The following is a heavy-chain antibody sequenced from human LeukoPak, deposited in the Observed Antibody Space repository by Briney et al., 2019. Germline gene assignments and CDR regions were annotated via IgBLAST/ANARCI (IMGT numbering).Heavy chain of an antibody. CDR1: NYTFISYS. D-gene: IGHD2-15*01. CDR3: ARCSAATCNYFDY. V-gene: IGHV1-18*01. CDR2: ISTYNGRT. Sequence: GASVKVSCKASNYTFISYSITWVRQAPGQGLEWMGWISTYNGRTNYAPNFQDRVTMTSDRSTSTAYLELRSLRSDDTAVYYCARCSAATCNYFDYWGQGTLVTVSS. J-gene: IGHJ4*02.